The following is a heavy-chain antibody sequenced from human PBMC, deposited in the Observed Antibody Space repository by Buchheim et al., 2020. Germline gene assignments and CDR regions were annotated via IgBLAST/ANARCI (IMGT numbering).Heavy chain of an antibody. V-gene: IGHV3-21*01. Sequence: EVQLVESGGGLVKPGGSLRLSCAASGFTFSSYSMNWVRQAPGKGLEWVSSISSSSSYIYYADSVKGRFTISRDNAKNSLYLQMNSLRAEDTAVYYCARDKGREGGYSGYGLDYWGQGTL. D-gene: IGHD5-12*01. CDR1: GFTFSSYS. CDR2: ISSSSSYI. J-gene: IGHJ4*02. CDR3: ARDKGREGGYSGYGLDY.